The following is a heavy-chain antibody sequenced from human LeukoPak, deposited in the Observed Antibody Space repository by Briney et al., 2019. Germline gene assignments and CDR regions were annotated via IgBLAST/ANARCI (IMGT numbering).Heavy chain of an antibody. Sequence: SQTLSLTCTVSGGSISSGTYYWSWIRQPAGKGLEWIGRIYISGSTNYNPSLKGRVTISPGTSNNQFSLKLSSVTAADTAVYYCARDRENTSGWQGWFDPWGQGTLVTVSS. CDR2: IYISGST. J-gene: IGHJ5*02. D-gene: IGHD6-19*01. CDR1: GGSISSGTYY. CDR3: ARDRENTSGWQGWFDP. V-gene: IGHV4-61*02.